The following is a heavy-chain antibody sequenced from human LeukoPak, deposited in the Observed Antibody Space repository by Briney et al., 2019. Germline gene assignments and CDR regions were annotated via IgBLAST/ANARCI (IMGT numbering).Heavy chain of an antibody. CDR2: ISSSGSTI. J-gene: IGHJ4*02. CDR1: GFTFSSYE. CDR3: ARDFPDPISSMVRGVTYFDY. V-gene: IGHV3-48*03. D-gene: IGHD3-10*01. Sequence: GGSLRLSCAASGFTFSSYEMNWVRQAPGKGLEWVSYISSSGSTIYYADSVKGRFTISRDNAKNSLYLQMNSLRAEDTAVYYCARDFPDPISSMVRGVTYFDYWGQGTLVTVSS.